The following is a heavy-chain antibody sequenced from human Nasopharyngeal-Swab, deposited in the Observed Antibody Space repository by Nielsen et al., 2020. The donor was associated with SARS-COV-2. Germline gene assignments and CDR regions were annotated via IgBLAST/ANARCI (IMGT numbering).Heavy chain of an antibody. D-gene: IGHD3-3*01. CDR1: GFTFSSYW. J-gene: IGHJ4*02. Sequence: GGPLRLYCAASGFTFSSYWRSWVRQAPGKGLEWVANIKQDGSEKYYVDSVKGRFTISRDNAKNSLYLQMNSLRAEDTAVYYCASSHYDFWSGYYLGVDYWGQGTLVTVSS. V-gene: IGHV3-7*01. CDR3: ASSHYDFWSGYYLGVDY. CDR2: IKQDGSEK.